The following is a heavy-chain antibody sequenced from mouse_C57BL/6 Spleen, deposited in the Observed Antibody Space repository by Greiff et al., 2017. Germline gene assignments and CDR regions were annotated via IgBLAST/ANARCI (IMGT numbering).Heavy chain of an antibody. D-gene: IGHD1-1*01. V-gene: IGHV1-26*01. CDR2: INPNNGGT. CDR1: GYTFTDYY. Sequence: EVQLQQSGPELVKPGASVKISCKASGYTFTDYYMNWVKQSHGKSLEWIGDINPNNGGTSYNQKFKGKATLTVDKSSSTAYMELRSLTSEDSAVYYCAREVSRYYGSSYENAMDYWGQGTSVTVSS. J-gene: IGHJ4*01. CDR3: AREVSRYYGSSYENAMDY.